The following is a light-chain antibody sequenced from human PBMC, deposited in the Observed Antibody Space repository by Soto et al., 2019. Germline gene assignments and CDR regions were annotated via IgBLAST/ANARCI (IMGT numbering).Light chain of an antibody. CDR3: QQTYTTPFT. CDR1: QGISSY. Sequence: DIQMTQSPSSLSASVGDRVTITSRASQGISSYLRWYQQKTGKAPMRLIYVGSTLQSGVPSRFSGSGSGTDFTLTISSLQPEDFATYFCQQTYTTPFTFGGGTKVDFK. CDR2: VGS. J-gene: IGKJ4*01. V-gene: IGKV1-39*01.